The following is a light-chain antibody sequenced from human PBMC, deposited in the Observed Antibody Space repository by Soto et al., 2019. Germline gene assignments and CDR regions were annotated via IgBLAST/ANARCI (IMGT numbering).Light chain of an antibody. V-gene: IGKV3-15*01. Sequence: VMTQSPATLSVSPGERAALSCRASQSVNGNLAWYQQTPGQAPRLLIYGASTRATGIPARFSGSGFGTEFTLTISSLKSEDFAVYYCQQYNYRPPAFGQGTRLEIK. CDR1: QSVNGN. CDR2: GAS. J-gene: IGKJ5*01. CDR3: QQYNYRPPA.